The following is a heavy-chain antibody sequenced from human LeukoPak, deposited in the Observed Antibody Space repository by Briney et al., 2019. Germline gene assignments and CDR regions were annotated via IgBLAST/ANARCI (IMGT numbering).Heavy chain of an antibody. CDR1: GFTFSSYW. Sequence: GGSLRLSCAASGFTFSSYWMSWVRQAPGEGLEWVANIKQDGSEKYYVDSVKGRFTISRDNAKNSLYLQMNSLRAEDTAVYYCARGSYDILTGYHDYWGQGTLVTVSS. CDR2: IKQDGSEK. D-gene: IGHD3-9*01. CDR3: ARGSYDILTGYHDY. V-gene: IGHV3-7*01. J-gene: IGHJ4*02.